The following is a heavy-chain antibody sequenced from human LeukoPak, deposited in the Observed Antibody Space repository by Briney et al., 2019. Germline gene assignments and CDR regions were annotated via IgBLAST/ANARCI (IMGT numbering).Heavy chain of an antibody. CDR3: ARDDKYYFDY. Sequence: SVKVSCKASGGTFSSYAISWVRQAPGQGLEWMGRIIPIFGTANYAQEFQGRVTITTDESTSTAYMELSSLRSEDTAVYYCARDDKYYFDYWGQGTLVTVSS. CDR2: IIPIFGTA. CDR1: GGTFSSYA. D-gene: IGHD3-9*01. J-gene: IGHJ4*02. V-gene: IGHV1-69*05.